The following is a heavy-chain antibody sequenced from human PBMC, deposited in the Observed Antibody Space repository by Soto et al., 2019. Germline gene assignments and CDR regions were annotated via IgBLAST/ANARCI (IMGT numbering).Heavy chain of an antibody. CDR2: ISGGGGNT. CDR3: AKGFIVVVTVLRPDDAFEV. D-gene: IGHD2-21*02. CDR1: GFTFGNYG. Sequence: DVQLLESGGGLVQPGGSLRLSCATSGFTFGNYGMNWVRQAPGKGLEWVSGISGGGGNTYYTDSVKGRFTISRDPSKNTVFLEMNSLRAGDTAVYYCAKGFIVVVTVLRPDDAFEVWGQGTRVTVSS. V-gene: IGHV3-23*01. J-gene: IGHJ3*01.